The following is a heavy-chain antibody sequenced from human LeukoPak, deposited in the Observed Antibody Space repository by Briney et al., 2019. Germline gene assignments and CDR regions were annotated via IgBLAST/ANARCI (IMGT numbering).Heavy chain of an antibody. J-gene: IGHJ4*02. Sequence: SETLSLTCTVSGGSISSYYWSWIRQPPGKGLEWIGYIYYSGSTNYNPSLKSRVTISVDASKNQFSLKVSSVTAADAAVYYCARDSGPRFDYWGQGTLVTVSS. CDR2: IYYSGST. V-gene: IGHV4-59*01. CDR3: ARDSGPRFDY. CDR1: GGSISSYY. D-gene: IGHD6-19*01.